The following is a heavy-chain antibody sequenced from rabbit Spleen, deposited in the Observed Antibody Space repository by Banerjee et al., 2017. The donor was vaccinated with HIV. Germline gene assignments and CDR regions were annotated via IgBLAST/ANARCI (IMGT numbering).Heavy chain of an antibody. Sequence: QSLEESGGDLVKPGASLTLTCTASGFSFSSSYYMCWVRQAPGKGLEWIACIYAGSTGSTYYASWAKGRFTVSKTSSTTVTLQMTSLTAADTATYFCARDLPDIIGWNFGFWGQGTLVTVS. CDR2: IYAGSTGST. V-gene: IGHV1S40*01. D-gene: IGHD1-1*01. CDR3: ARDLPDIIGWNFGF. CDR1: GFSFSSSYY. J-gene: IGHJ3*01.